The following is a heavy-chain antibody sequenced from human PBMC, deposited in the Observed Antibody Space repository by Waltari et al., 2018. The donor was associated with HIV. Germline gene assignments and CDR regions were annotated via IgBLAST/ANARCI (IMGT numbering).Heavy chain of an antibody. Sequence: QVQLQESGPGLVKPSETLSLTCTVSGGSISSYYWSWIRQPPGKGLEWIGYIYYSGSTNYNPSLKSRVTISVDTSKNQFSLKLSSVTAADTAVYYCARGGDSSSWGQTFDYWGQGTLVTVSS. D-gene: IGHD6-13*01. CDR3: ARGGDSSSWGQTFDY. V-gene: IGHV4-59*01. J-gene: IGHJ4*02. CDR2: IYYSGST. CDR1: GGSISSYY.